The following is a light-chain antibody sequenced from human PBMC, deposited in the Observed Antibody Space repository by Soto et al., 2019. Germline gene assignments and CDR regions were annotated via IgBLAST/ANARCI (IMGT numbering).Light chain of an antibody. V-gene: IGKV1-39*01. CDR1: ESIDNW. J-gene: IGKJ1*01. Sequence: DIQMTQSPSTLSASVGDTVTITCRASESIDNWLAWYQQKPGKAPKLLIYDASSLQSGVPSRFGSSGSGTDFTLTISSLQPEDFATYYCQQSYSTPRTFGQGTKVDIK. CDR2: DAS. CDR3: QQSYSTPRT.